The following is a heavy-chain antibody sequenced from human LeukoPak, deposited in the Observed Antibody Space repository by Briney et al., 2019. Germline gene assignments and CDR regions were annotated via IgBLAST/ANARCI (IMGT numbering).Heavy chain of an antibody. J-gene: IGHJ5*02. D-gene: IGHD3-22*01. V-gene: IGHV5-51*01. CDR1: GYSFTSYW. Sequence: RGESLKISCKGSGYSFTSYWIGWVRQMPGKGLEWMGIIYPGDSDTRYSPSFQGQVTISADKSISTAYLQWSSLKASDTAMYYCARSVLVDDSSGEGLINWFDPWGQGTLVTVSS. CDR2: IYPGDSDT. CDR3: ARSVLVDDSSGEGLINWFDP.